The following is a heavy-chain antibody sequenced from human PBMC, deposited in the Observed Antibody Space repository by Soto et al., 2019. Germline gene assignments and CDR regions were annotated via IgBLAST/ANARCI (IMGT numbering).Heavy chain of an antibody. CDR1: GGSISSVGYS. CDR3: AREVPAARGMDG. J-gene: IGHJ6*04. CDR2: IYHSGST. V-gene: IGHV4-30-2*01. D-gene: IGHD2-2*01. Sequence: SEPLSLTCAFSGGSISSVGYSWIWIRQPPGKGLEWIVYIYHSGSTYYNPSLKSRVTISVDRSKNQFSLKLSSVTAADTAGYCGAREVPAARGMDGCGKG.